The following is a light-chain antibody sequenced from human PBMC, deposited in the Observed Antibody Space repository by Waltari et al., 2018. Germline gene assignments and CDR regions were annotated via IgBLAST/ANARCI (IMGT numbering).Light chain of an antibody. Sequence: QSVLTQPPSASGTPGQRVTISCSGSSSNIGSNPVNWYQQLPGTAPKLLIYSNNQRPSGVPDRFSGSKSGTSASLAISGLQSEDEADYHCATWDVSLEKSYVFGTGTKVTVL. CDR2: SNN. J-gene: IGLJ1*01. CDR3: ATWDVSLEKSYV. CDR1: SSNIGSNP. V-gene: IGLV1-44*01.